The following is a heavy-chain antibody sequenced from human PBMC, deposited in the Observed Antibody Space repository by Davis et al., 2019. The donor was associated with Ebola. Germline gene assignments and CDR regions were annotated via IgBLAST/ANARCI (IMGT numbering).Heavy chain of an antibody. V-gene: IGHV4-59*01. CDR2: IFNSGTA. CDR3: ARDHMGSLDN. J-gene: IGHJ4*02. D-gene: IGHD1-26*01. CDR1: GGSISGYQ. Sequence: MPSETSLTCTVSGGSISGYQWAWIRQPPGKGLDYVGHIFNSGTASYNSALKSRVTISLDKSSNQFSLKLNSVTAADTAIYFCARDHMGSLDNWGQGTLVTVSS.